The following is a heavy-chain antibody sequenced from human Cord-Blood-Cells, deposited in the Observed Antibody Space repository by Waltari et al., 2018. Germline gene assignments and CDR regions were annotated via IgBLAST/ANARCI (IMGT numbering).Heavy chain of an antibody. D-gene: IGHD6-6*01. Sequence: QVQLVQSGAEVKKPGASVKVSCKASGYTFTSYYMHWVRQAPGQGLEWMEIITPSGGSTSYAQKFQGRVTMTRDTSTSTVYMELSSLRSEDTAVYYCARGLPEYSSSYYFDYWGQGTLVTVSS. V-gene: IGHV1-46*01. CDR1: GYTFTSYY. J-gene: IGHJ4*02. CDR2: ITPSGGST. CDR3: ARGLPEYSSSYYFDY.